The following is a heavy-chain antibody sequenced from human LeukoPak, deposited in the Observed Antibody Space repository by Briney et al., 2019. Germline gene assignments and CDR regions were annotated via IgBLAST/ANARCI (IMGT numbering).Heavy chain of an antibody. J-gene: IGHJ4*02. Sequence: SETLSLTCAVYGGSFSGYYWSWIRQPPGKGLEWIGEINHSGSTNYNPSLKSRVTISVDTSKNQFSLKLSSVTAADTAVYYCARVFLDTAMATIDYWGQGTLVTVSS. CDR1: GGSFSGYY. D-gene: IGHD5-18*01. CDR3: ARVFLDTAMATIDY. CDR2: INHSGST. V-gene: IGHV4-34*01.